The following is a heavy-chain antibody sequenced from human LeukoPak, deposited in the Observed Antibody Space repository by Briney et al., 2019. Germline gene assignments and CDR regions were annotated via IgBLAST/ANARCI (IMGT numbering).Heavy chain of an antibody. V-gene: IGHV1-18*04. CDR1: GYTFTGYY. Sequence: ASVKVSCKASGYTFTGYYMHWVRQAPGQGLEWMGWISAYNGNTNYAQKLQGRVTMTTDTSTSTAYMELRSLRSDDTAVYYCARIHDAFDIWGQGTMVTVSS. D-gene: IGHD1-14*01. CDR2: ISAYNGNT. CDR3: ARIHDAFDI. J-gene: IGHJ3*02.